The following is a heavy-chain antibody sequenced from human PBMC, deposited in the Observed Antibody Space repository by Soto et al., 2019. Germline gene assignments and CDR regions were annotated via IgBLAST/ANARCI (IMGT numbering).Heavy chain of an antibody. CDR1: GDSISSYY. Sequence: QVQLQESGPGLVKPSETLSLTCAVSGDSISSYYCMWIRQPPGKGLESIGYLYYGRIANYNPSLKSRVTLSVDTSTNQCSLTLSSMTAADPAVYYCALRSMAVVPEYWGQGTLVTVSS. CDR2: LYYGRIA. D-gene: IGHD3-22*01. V-gene: IGHV4-59*01. J-gene: IGHJ4*02. CDR3: ALRSMAVVPEY.